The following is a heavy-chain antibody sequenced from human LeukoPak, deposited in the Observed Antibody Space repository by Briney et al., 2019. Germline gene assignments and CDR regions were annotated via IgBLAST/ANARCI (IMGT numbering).Heavy chain of an antibody. D-gene: IGHD3-10*01. CDR3: AASSHSGSYRAH. CDR1: GGSISSFY. J-gene: IGHJ4*02. Sequence: PSETLSLTCSLSGGSISSFYLSWIRQPPGKGLEWIGYSSYTADSNYNPSHKSRVTISIDTSKNQFSLRLTSVTAADTAVYYCAASSHSGSYRAHWGQRTLVTVSS. CDR2: SSYTADS. V-gene: IGHV4-59*12.